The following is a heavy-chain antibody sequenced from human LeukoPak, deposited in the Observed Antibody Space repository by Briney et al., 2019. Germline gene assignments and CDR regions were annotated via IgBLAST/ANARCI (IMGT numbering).Heavy chain of an antibody. Sequence: GGSLRLSCAASGFTFSSYGMHWVRQAPGKGLEWVAVISYDGSNKYYADSVKGRFTISRDNSKNTLYLQMNSLRAEDTAVYYCARDRRYNSGSYRRQFDYWGQGTLVTVSS. CDR2: ISYDGSNK. CDR3: ARDRRYNSGSYRRQFDY. J-gene: IGHJ4*02. V-gene: IGHV3-30*03. D-gene: IGHD1-26*01. CDR1: GFTFSSYG.